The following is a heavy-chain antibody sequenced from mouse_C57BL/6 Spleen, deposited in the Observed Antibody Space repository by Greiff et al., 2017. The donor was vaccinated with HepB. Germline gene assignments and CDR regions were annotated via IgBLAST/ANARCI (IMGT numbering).Heavy chain of an antibody. J-gene: IGHJ1*03. CDR3: ARHDGYDVPYFDV. V-gene: IGHV1-42*01. CDR1: GYSFTGYY. Sequence: EVKVVESGPELVKPGASVKISCKASGYSFTGYYMNWVKQSPEKSLEWIGEINPSTGGTTYNQKFKAKATLTVDKSSSTAYMQLKSLTSEDSAVYYCARHDGYDVPYFDVWGTVTTVTVSS. CDR2: INPSTGGT. D-gene: IGHD2-2*01.